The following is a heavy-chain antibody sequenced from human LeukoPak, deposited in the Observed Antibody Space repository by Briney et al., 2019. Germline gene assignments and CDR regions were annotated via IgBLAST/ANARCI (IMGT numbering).Heavy chain of an antibody. D-gene: IGHD3-22*01. CDR2: IYSGGST. Sequence: GGSLRLSCAASGLTVSSNYMSWVRQAPGKGLEWVSVIYSGGSTYYADYVKGRFTISRDNSKNTLYLQMNSLRAEHTAVYYCARDGFSSGYPYDAFDIWGQGTMVTVSS. J-gene: IGHJ3*02. CDR3: ARDGFSSGYPYDAFDI. V-gene: IGHV3-53*01. CDR1: GLTVSSNY.